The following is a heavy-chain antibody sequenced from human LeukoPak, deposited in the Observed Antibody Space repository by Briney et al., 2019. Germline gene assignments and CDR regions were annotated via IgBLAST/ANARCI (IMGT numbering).Heavy chain of an antibody. CDR3: AKDRGKISQVGASSAFDI. Sequence: GGSLRLSCAASGFTFSSYGMHWVRQAPGKGLEWVAFIRYDGSNKYYADSVKGRFTISRDNSKNTLYLQMNSLRAEDTAVYYCAKDRGKISQVGASSAFDIWGQGTMVTVSS. CDR1: GFTFSSYG. CDR2: IRYDGSNK. D-gene: IGHD1-26*01. V-gene: IGHV3-30*02. J-gene: IGHJ3*02.